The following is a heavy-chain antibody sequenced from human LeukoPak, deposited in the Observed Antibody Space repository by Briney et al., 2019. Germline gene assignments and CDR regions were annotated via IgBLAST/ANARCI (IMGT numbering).Heavy chain of an antibody. CDR2: ISSSSSYI. D-gene: IGHD3-22*01. J-gene: IGHJ4*02. CDR3: ARDDLIDRIE. Sequence: GGPLRLSCAASGFTFSSYSMNWVRQAPGKGLEWVSSISSSSSYIYYADSVKGRFTISRDNAKNSLYLQMNSLRAEDTAVYYCARDDLIDRIEWGQGTLVTVSS. CDR1: GFTFSSYS. V-gene: IGHV3-21*01.